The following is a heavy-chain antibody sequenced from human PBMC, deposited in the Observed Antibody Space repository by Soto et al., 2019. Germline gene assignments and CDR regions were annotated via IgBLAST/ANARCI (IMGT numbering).Heavy chain of an antibody. D-gene: IGHD5-18*01. CDR3: ARDSGGYSYGYVDWFEP. Sequence: SGTLSRTFTVSGGAISRYYWSWLRRPAGKGLEWIGRIYNSGSTNYNTSLKSRVTMSVDTSKNQFSLKMSSVTDADTAVYYCARDSGGYSYGYVDWFEPWGQGNLVTVS. V-gene: IGHV4-4*07. CDR2: IYNSGST. J-gene: IGHJ5*02. CDR1: GGAISRYY.